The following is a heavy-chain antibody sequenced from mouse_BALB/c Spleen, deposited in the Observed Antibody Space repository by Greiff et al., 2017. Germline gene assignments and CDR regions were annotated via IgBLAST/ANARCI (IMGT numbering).Heavy chain of an antibody. CDR2: INPSTGYT. CDR1: GYTFTSYW. J-gene: IGHJ2*01. Sequence: QVQLQQSGAELAQPGASVKMSCKASGYTFTSYWMHWVKQRPGQGLEWIGYINPSTGYTEYNQKFKDKATLTADKSSSTAYMQLSSLTSEDSAVYYCARYDSTGGFDYGGQGTTLTVSS. CDR3: ARYDSTGGFDY. V-gene: IGHV1-7*01. D-gene: IGHD2-13*01.